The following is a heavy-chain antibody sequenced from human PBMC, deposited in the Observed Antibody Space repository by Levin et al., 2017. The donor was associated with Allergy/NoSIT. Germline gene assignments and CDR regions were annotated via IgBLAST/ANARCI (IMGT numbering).Heavy chain of an antibody. J-gene: IGHJ1*01. D-gene: IGHD3-10*01. CDR3: ARGGGWFGELPQPAKYFQH. V-gene: IGHV1-18*01. CDR2: ISAYNGNT. CDR1: GYTFTSYG. Sequence: GESLKISCKASGYTFTSYGISWVRQAPGQGLEWMGWISAYNGNTNYAQKLQGRVTMTTDTSTSTAYMELRSLRSDDTAVYYCARGGGWFGELPQPAKYFQHWGQGTLVTVSS.